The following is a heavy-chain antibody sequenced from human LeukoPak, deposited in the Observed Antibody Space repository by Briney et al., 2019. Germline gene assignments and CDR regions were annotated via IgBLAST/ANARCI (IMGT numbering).Heavy chain of an antibody. V-gene: IGHV3-74*01. J-gene: IGHJ4*02. CDR1: GFTFSSYW. Sequence: GGSLRLSCAASGFTFSSYWMHWVRQAPGKGLVWVSRINSDGSSTTYADSVKGRFTISRDNSKNTLYLQMNSLRAEDTAVYYCARDHGGGFFDYWGQGTLVTVSS. D-gene: IGHD4-23*01. CDR2: INSDGSST. CDR3: ARDHGGGFFDY.